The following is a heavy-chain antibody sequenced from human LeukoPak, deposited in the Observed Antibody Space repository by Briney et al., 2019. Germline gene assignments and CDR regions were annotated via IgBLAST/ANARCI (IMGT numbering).Heavy chain of an antibody. CDR3: ARDTYYYDSSGYYY. V-gene: IGHV3-21*01. CDR1: GFTFSSYS. J-gene: IGHJ4*02. CDR2: ISSSSRYI. Sequence: GGSLRLSCAASGFTFSSYSMNWVRQSPGKGLEWVSSISSSSRYIYYADSVKGRFTISRDNAKNSLYLQMNSVRAEDTAVYYCARDTYYYDSSGYYYWGQGTLVTVSS. D-gene: IGHD3-22*01.